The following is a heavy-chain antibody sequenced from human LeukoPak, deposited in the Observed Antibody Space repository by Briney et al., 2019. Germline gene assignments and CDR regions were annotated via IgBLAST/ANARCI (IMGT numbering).Heavy chain of an antibody. CDR1: GFTFDDYG. J-gene: IGHJ4*02. D-gene: IGHD2-15*01. CDR2: INWNGGST. CDR3: VEDVVVIIAAKPGI. V-gene: IGHV3-20*04. Sequence: GGSLRLSCAASGFTFDDYGMSWVRQAPGKGLEWVSGINWNGGSTGYADSVKGRFTISRDNAKNSLYLQMNSLRVDDTAVYYCVEDVVVIIAAKPGIWGQGTLVTVSS.